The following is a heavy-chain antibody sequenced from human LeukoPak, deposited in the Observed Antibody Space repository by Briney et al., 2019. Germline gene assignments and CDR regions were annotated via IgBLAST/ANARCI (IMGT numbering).Heavy chain of an antibody. D-gene: IGHD7-27*01. V-gene: IGHV3-21*01. Sequence: GGSLRLSCAASGFTFSSYSMNWVRQAPGKGLEWVSSICSSSSYIYYADSVKGRFTISRDNAKNSLYLQMNSLRAEDTAVYYCATNDPGAQEDYWGQGTLVTVSS. CDR3: ATNDPGAQEDY. CDR1: GFTFSSYS. J-gene: IGHJ4*02. CDR2: ICSSSSYI.